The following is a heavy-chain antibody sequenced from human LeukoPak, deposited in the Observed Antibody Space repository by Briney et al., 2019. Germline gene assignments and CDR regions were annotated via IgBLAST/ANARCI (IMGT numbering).Heavy chain of an antibody. CDR3: ARDTYYYDSSGYYYYYYGMDV. CDR1: GYTFTGYY. V-gene: IGHV1-2*02. D-gene: IGHD3-22*01. CDR2: INPNSSGT. Sequence: GASVKVSCKASGYTFTGYYMHWVRQAPGQGLEWMGWINPNSSGTNYAQKFQGRVTMTRDTSISTAYMELSRLRSDDTAVYYCARDTYYYDSSGYYYYYYGMDVWGQGTTVTVSS. J-gene: IGHJ6*02.